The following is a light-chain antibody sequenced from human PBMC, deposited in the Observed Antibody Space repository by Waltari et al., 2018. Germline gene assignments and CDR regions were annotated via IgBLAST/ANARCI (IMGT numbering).Light chain of an antibody. V-gene: IGKV3-20*01. Sequence: IVFTQSPGTLSLSPGDRATLSCRASQSISSNYLAWYQQKPGQAPRLLIYGASSRATGIPDRFSGSGSGTDFTLTISRLEPEDFAVYYCQQYGSSPRTFGQGTKVEIK. CDR2: GAS. J-gene: IGKJ1*01. CDR3: QQYGSSPRT. CDR1: QSISSNY.